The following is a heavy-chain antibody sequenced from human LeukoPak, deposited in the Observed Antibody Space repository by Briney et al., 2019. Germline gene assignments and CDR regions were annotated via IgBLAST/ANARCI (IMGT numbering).Heavy chain of an antibody. V-gene: IGHV3-48*01. CDR3: ARVSMVRGVSVDY. J-gene: IGHJ4*02. Sequence: GGSLRLSCAASGFTFSSYSMNWVRQAPGKGLEWVSNISSSSSTIYYADSVKGRFTISRDNAKNSLYLQMNSLRAEDTAVYYCARVSMVRGVSVDYWGQGTLVTVSS. CDR2: ISSSSSTI. D-gene: IGHD3-10*01. CDR1: GFTFSSYS.